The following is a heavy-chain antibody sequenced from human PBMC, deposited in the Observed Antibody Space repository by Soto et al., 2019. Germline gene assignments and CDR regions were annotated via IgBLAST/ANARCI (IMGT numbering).Heavy chain of an antibody. Sequence: VQLVESGGGLVQPGGSLRLSCAASGFTVSSNYMSWVRQAPGKGLEWVSVIYSGGSTYYADSVKGRFTISRDNSKNTLYLQMNSLRAEDTAVYYCAREACSSTSCYPRGYFDYWGQGTLVTVSS. CDR3: AREACSSTSCYPRGYFDY. CDR2: IYSGGST. D-gene: IGHD2-2*01. CDR1: GFTVSSNY. V-gene: IGHV3-66*01. J-gene: IGHJ4*02.